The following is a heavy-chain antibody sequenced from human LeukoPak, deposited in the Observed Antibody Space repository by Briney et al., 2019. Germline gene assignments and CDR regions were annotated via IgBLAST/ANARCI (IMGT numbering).Heavy chain of an antibody. D-gene: IGHD4-17*01. V-gene: IGHV3-30-3*01. CDR3: ARSHDYGDYYDY. Sequence: GGSLRLSCAASGFTFSSYAIHWVRQAPGKGLEWLAVISYDGSNKYYADSVKGRFTISRDNSKNTLYLQMNSLRAEDTAVYYCARSHDYGDYYDYWGQGTLVTVSS. CDR2: ISYDGSNK. CDR1: GFTFSSYA. J-gene: IGHJ4*02.